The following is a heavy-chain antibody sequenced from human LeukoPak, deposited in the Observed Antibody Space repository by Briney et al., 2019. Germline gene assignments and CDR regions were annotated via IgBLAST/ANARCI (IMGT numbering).Heavy chain of an antibody. CDR3: ARDPNYYDSRDPPYYFDY. CDR1: GFTFDDYG. J-gene: IGHJ4*02. V-gene: IGHV3-20*04. Sequence: GGSLRLSCAASGFTFDDYGMSWVRQAPGKGLEWVSGINWNGGSTGYADSVKGRFTISRDNAKNSLYLQMNSLRAEDTALYYCARDPNYYDSRDPPYYFDYWGQGTLVTVSS. D-gene: IGHD3-22*01. CDR2: INWNGGST.